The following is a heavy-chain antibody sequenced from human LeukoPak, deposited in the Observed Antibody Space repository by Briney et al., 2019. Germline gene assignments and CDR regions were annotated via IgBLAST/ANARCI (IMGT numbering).Heavy chain of an antibody. V-gene: IGHV4-31*03. Sequence: SQTLSLTCTVSGGSISSGGYYWSWIRQPPGKGLEWIGYIHYSGSTYYNPSLKSRVTISVDTSKNQFSLKLSSVTAADTAVYYCARVTTVVTPYLDYWSQGTLVTVSS. D-gene: IGHD4-23*01. CDR1: GGSISSGGYY. J-gene: IGHJ4*02. CDR3: ARVTTVVTPYLDY. CDR2: IHYSGST.